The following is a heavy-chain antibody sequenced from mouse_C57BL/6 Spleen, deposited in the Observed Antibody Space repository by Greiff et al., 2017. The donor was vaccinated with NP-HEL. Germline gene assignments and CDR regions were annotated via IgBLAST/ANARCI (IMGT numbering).Heavy chain of an antibody. J-gene: IGHJ3*01. V-gene: IGHV1-82*01. CDR1: GYAFSSSW. D-gene: IGHD2-1*01. CDR3: ARSGGNSFAY. CDR2: IYPGDGDT. Sequence: VKLQESGPELVKPGASVKISCKASGYAFSSSWMNWVKQRPGKGLEWIGRIYPGDGDTNYNGKFKGKATLTADKSSSTAYMQLSSLTSEDSAVYFCARSGGNSFAYWGQGTLVTVSA.